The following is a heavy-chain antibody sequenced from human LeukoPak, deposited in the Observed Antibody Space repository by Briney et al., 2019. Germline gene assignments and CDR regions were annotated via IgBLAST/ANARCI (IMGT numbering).Heavy chain of an antibody. Sequence: GGSQRLSCAASGFTFSSYNMNWVRQAPGKGLEWVSYITSSSSTIYYADSVKGRFTISRDNAKNSLFLQMNSLRDEDTAVYYCARDMYYGDYEIDYWGQGTLVTVSS. CDR1: GFTFSSYN. J-gene: IGHJ4*02. CDR3: ARDMYYGDYEIDY. D-gene: IGHD4-17*01. CDR2: ITSSSSTI. V-gene: IGHV3-48*02.